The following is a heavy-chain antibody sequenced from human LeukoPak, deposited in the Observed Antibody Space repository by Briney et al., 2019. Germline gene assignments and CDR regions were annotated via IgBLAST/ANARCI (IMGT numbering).Heavy chain of an antibody. CDR1: GFTFSSYN. J-gene: IGHJ4*02. CDR3: AREPTYSSSWYTTCDY. V-gene: IGHV3-21*01. D-gene: IGHD6-13*01. Sequence: PGGSLRLSCAASGFTFSSYNMNWVRQAPGQGLEWVSSITSGGSYIYYADSVKGRFTISRDNAKSSLYLQMNSLKAEDTAVYYCAREPTYSSSWYTTCDYWGQGTLVTVSS. CDR2: ITSGGSYI.